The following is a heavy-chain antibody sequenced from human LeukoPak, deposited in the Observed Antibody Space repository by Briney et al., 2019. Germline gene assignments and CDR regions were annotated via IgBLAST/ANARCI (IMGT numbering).Heavy chain of an antibody. Sequence: SETLSLTCTVSGGSISSYYWSWIRQPPGKGLEWIGYIYYSGSTNYNPSLKSRVTISVDTSKNQFSLKLSSVTAADTAVYYCARDGHYDILTGYYRGWFDPWGQGTLVAVSS. CDR3: ARDGHYDILTGYYRGWFDP. V-gene: IGHV4-59*01. CDR1: GGSISSYY. D-gene: IGHD3-9*01. J-gene: IGHJ5*02. CDR2: IYYSGST.